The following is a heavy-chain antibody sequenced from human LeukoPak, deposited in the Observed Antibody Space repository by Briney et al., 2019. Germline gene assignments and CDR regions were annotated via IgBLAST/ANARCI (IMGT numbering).Heavy chain of an antibody. V-gene: IGHV3-9*01. Sequence: PGRSLRLSCAASGFTFDDYAMHWVRQAPGKGLEWVSGISWNGGSIGYADSVKGRFTISRDNAKNSLYLQMNSLRAEDTALYYCAKGVRGAVAGAFDYWGQGTLVTVSS. CDR1: GFTFDDYA. CDR2: ISWNGGSI. D-gene: IGHD6-19*01. J-gene: IGHJ4*02. CDR3: AKGVRGAVAGAFDY.